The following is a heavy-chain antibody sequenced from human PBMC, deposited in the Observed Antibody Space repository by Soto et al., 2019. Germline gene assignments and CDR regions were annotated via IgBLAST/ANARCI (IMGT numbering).Heavy chain of an antibody. CDR2: IYSNGNT. D-gene: IGHD1-1*01. V-gene: IGHV4-31*02. CDR3: ARGRLTIQQGLDS. Sequence: PSETLSLTCPVFGSSLGRGCYSLRWIRQDPGKGLEWLGYIYSNGNTYYNPSLKSRLVISSDTSQNLFSLRLSAVTAADTGMYFCARGRLTIQQGLDSWGQGTMVTGSS. J-gene: IGHJ3*02. CDR1: GSSLGRGCYS.